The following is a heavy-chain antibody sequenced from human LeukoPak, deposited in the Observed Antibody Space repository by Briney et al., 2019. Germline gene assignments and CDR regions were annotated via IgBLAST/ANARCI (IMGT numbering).Heavy chain of an antibody. CDR2: MYYSGNT. Sequence: SETLSLTCAVYRGSFSGYYWSWIRQPPGKGLEWIGYMYYSGNTNYNPSLKSRLTTSLDTSKNQFSLKLSSVTAADTAVYYCARGKYYFDYWGQGTLVTVSS. CDR3: ARGKYYFDY. CDR1: RGSFSGYY. V-gene: IGHV4-59*01. J-gene: IGHJ4*02.